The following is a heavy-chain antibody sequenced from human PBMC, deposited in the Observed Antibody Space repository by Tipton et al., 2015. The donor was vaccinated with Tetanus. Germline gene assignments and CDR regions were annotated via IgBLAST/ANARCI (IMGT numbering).Heavy chain of an antibody. V-gene: IGHV1-69*01. CDR2: IIPIFGTA. CDR3: ARSPGTAMAGGAFDI. CDR1: GGTFSSYA. J-gene: IGHJ3*02. D-gene: IGHD5-18*01. Sequence: QLVQSGAEVKKPGSSVKVSCKASGGTFSSYAISWVRQAPGQGLEWMGGIIPIFGTANDAQKFQGRVTITADESTGAAYMELSSLGSEGAAVYYCARSPGTAMAGGAFDIWGQGAMVPVAS.